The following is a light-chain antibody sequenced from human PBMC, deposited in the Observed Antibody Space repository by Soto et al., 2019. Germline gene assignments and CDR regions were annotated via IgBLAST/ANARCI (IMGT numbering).Light chain of an antibody. V-gene: IGLV2-11*01. CDR3: CSSVGSYTSV. Sequence: QSALTQPRSVSGSSGQSVTISCTGTSSDVGGYNYVSWYQQHPGKAPKLMIYDVSKRPSGVPDRFSGSKSGNTASLTISGLHAEDEADYYCCSSVGSYTSVFGGGTKLTVL. CDR1: SSDVGGYNY. CDR2: DVS. J-gene: IGLJ3*02.